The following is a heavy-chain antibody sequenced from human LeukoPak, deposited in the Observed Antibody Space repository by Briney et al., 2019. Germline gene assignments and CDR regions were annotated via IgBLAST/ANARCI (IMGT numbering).Heavy chain of an antibody. V-gene: IGHV3-23*01. Sequence: GGSLRLSCAASGFTFTTYAMTWVRQAPGKGLEWVSGISGSGGSTYYADSVKGRLTISRDNSKNTLYLQMNSLRAEDTALYYCAKALYYFDSWGQGTLVTVSS. CDR3: AKALYYFDS. J-gene: IGHJ4*02. CDR1: GFTFTTYA. CDR2: ISGSGGST.